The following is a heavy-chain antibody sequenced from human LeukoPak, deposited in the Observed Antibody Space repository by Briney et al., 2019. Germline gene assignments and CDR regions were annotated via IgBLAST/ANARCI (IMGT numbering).Heavy chain of an antibody. CDR1: GFTFSSYG. CDR2: INQDGSEK. D-gene: IGHD6-13*01. Sequence: PGGSLRLSCAASGFTFSSYGMHWVRQAPGKGLEWVANINQDGSEKCYVDSVKGRFTISRDNAKNSLYLQMNSLRAEDTAEYYCARDIPAPGICFDYWGQGTLVTVSS. V-gene: IGHV3-7*01. J-gene: IGHJ4*02. CDR3: ARDIPAPGICFDY.